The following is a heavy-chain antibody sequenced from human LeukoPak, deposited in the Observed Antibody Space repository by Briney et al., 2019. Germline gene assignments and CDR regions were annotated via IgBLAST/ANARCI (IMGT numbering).Heavy chain of an antibody. Sequence: ASVKVSCKASGYTFTSYYMHWVRQAPGQGLEWMGIINPSGGSTSYAQKFQGRVTMTRDTSTSTVYMELSSLRSDDTAVYYCAQTSYYYGSGSYPTLDYWGQGTLVTVSS. CDR2: INPSGGST. D-gene: IGHD3-10*01. V-gene: IGHV1-46*01. CDR1: GYTFTSYY. CDR3: AQTSYYYGSGSYPTLDY. J-gene: IGHJ4*02.